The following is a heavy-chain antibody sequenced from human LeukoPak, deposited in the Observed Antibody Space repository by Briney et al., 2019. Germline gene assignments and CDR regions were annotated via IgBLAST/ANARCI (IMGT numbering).Heavy chain of an antibody. Sequence: GASVKVSCKASGGTFSSQAISWVRQAPGQGLEWMGGIIPIFGTANYAQKFQGRVTIIADESTSTAYMELSSLRSEDTAVYYCARAIAARGGSYYGMDVWGQGTTVTVSS. CDR2: IIPIFGTA. J-gene: IGHJ6*02. D-gene: IGHD6-6*01. CDR3: ARAIAARGGSYYGMDV. CDR1: GGTFSSQA. V-gene: IGHV1-69*13.